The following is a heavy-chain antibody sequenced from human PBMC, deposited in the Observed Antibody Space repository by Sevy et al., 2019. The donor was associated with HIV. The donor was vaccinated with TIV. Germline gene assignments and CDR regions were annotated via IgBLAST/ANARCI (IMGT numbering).Heavy chain of an antibody. V-gene: IGHV3-33*06. J-gene: IGHJ4*02. CDR3: AKGADVSGHQHDNFDN. CDR2: IWYDGSQK. Sequence: GGSLRLSCAASGFTFSSYGMHWVRQAPGKGLEWVALIWYDGSQKYYADSVKGRFTISRDNSKKMLYLQMNSLRAEDTAVYYCAKGADVSGHQHDNFDNWGQGSLVTVST. D-gene: IGHD1-26*01. CDR1: GFTFSSYG.